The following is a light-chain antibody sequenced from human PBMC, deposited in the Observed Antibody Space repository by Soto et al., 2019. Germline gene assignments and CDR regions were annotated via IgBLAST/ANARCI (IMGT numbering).Light chain of an antibody. V-gene: IGLV2-14*01. Sequence: QSALTQPASVSGSPGQSITISCTGTSSDVGGYDYVSWYQQHPGKAPKLMIYDVSNRPSGVSNRFSASKSGNTASLTISGLKAEDESDFYCSSYTTTSTFVFGTGTKVTVL. CDR2: DVS. J-gene: IGLJ1*01. CDR3: SSYTTTSTFV. CDR1: SSDVGGYDY.